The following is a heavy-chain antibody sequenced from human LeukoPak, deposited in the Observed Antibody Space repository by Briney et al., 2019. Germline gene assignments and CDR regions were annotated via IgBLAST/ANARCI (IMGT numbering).Heavy chain of an antibody. CDR1: GFTFSSFA. D-gene: IGHD4-23*01. CDR3: ARDYGGSSPFDY. Sequence: GGSLRLSCAASGFTFSSFAMSWVRQAPGKGLEWVSYISSSGSTIYYADSVKGRFTISRDNAKNSLYLQMNSLRAEDTAVYYCARDYGGSSPFDYWGQGTLVTVAS. J-gene: IGHJ4*02. CDR2: ISSSGSTI. V-gene: IGHV3-48*03.